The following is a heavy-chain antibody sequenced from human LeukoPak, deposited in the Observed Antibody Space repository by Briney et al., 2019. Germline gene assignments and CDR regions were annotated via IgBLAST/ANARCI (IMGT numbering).Heavy chain of an antibody. Sequence: GRSLRLSCAASGFTSSSYAMHWVRQAPGKGLEWVAVISYDGSNKYYADSVKGRFTISRDNSKNTLYLQMNSLRAEDTAVYYCARSDHTYYYDSSGYTQPVDWGQGTLVTVSS. CDR1: GFTSSSYA. V-gene: IGHV3-30-3*01. CDR2: ISYDGSNK. CDR3: ARSDHTYYYDSSGYTQPVD. D-gene: IGHD3-22*01. J-gene: IGHJ4*02.